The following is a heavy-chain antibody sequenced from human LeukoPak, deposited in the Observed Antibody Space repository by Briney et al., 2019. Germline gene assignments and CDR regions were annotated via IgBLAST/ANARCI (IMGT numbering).Heavy chain of an antibody. J-gene: IGHJ5*02. CDR2: IYTSGST. D-gene: IGHD4-17*01. V-gene: IGHV4-4*07. CDR3: ARDRAYGDETGWFDP. Sequence: SETLSLTCTDSGGSISSYYWSWIRQPAGKGLEWIGRIYTSGSTNYNPSLKSRVTMSVDTSKNQFSLKLSSVTAADTAVYYCARDRAYGDETGWFDPWGQGTLVTVSS. CDR1: GGSISSYY.